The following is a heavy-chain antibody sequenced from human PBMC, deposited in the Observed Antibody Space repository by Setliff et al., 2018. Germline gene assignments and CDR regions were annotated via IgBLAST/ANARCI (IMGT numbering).Heavy chain of an antibody. CDR1: GFRISFREYW. D-gene: IGHD1-26*01. CDR3: TREHTPWVGASHHDC. V-gene: IGHV3-74*01. Sequence: GESLKISCAASGFRISFREYWMFWVRQAPGKGLEWVARIDKDGSSTVYADSVKGRFTISRDSVKKMLYLQMDSLRTEDTAVYYCTREHTPWVGASHHDCWGQGTQVTVSS. J-gene: IGHJ4*02. CDR2: IDKDGSST.